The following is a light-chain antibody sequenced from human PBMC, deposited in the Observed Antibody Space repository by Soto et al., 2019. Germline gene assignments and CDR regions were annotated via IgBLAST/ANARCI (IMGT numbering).Light chain of an antibody. J-gene: IGLJ2*01. CDR2: LNSDGSH. Sequence: QPVLTQLPSASASLGASVKLTCTLDSGHSNYAIAWHQQQPGKGPRYLMKLNSDGSHNKGNGIPDRFSGSSSGAERYLIIASLQSEDEADYYCQAWGTGIPFGGGTKLTVL. CDR1: SGHSNYA. V-gene: IGLV4-69*01. CDR3: QAWGTGIP.